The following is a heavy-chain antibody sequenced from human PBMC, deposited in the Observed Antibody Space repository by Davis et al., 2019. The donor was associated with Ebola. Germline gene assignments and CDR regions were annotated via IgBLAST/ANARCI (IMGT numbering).Heavy chain of an antibody. V-gene: IGHV3-74*01. CDR3: AKSGSYDSFPN. CDR2: ISNDGRST. J-gene: IGHJ4*02. Sequence: GESLKISCAASGFAFSGYWMHWVRQSPGKGLVWVSRISNDGRSTYYADSVKGRFTISRDDSKNTLYLQMNSLRAEDTAVYYCAKSGSYDSFPNWGQGTLVTVSS. D-gene: IGHD3-22*01. CDR1: GFAFSGYW.